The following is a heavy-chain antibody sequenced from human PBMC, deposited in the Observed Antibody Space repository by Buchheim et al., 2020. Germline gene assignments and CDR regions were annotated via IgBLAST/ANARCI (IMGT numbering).Heavy chain of an antibody. D-gene: IGHD2-2*01. Sequence: EVQLLESGGGLVQPGGSLRLSCAASGFTFSSYAMSWVRQAPGKGLEWVSAISGSGGSTYYADSVKGWFTIYRDNSKNTLYLQMNSLRAEDTAVYYCAKGGYCSSTSCRRRWFDPWGQGTL. CDR2: ISGSGGST. CDR1: GFTFSSYA. J-gene: IGHJ5*02. V-gene: IGHV3-23*01. CDR3: AKGGYCSSTSCRRRWFDP.